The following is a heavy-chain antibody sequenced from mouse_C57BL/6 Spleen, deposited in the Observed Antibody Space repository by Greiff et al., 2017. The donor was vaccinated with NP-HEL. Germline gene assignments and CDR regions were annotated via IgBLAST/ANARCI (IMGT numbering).Heavy chain of an antibody. CDR1: GYTFTSYW. CDR3: ARGEIYYGNYGAMDY. D-gene: IGHD2-1*01. Sequence: VQLQQPGAELVRPGSSVKLSCKASGYTFTSYWMDWVKQRPGQGLEWIGNIYPSDSETHYNQKFKDKATLTVDKSSSTAYMQLSSLTSEDSAVYYCARGEIYYGNYGAMDYWGQGTSVTVSS. CDR2: IYPSDSET. V-gene: IGHV1-61*01. J-gene: IGHJ4*01.